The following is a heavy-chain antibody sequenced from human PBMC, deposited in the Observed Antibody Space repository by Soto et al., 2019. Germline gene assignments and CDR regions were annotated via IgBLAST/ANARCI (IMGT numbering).Heavy chain of an antibody. V-gene: IGHV3-48*02. CDR2: ISSSSSTI. CDR1: GFTFSDYA. Sequence: EVQLVESGGGLVQPGWSLRLSCAASGFTFSDYAWNWVRQARGAGLEWIYYISSSSSTIYFADSLKCRFTISRDNAKNSLYLQIKSMGDEDTAVYYCGSTLQYCKGTSCYLGSRFDYRGQGTLVTGSS. CDR3: GSTLQYCKGTSCYLGSRFDY. J-gene: IGHJ4*02. D-gene: IGHD2-2*01.